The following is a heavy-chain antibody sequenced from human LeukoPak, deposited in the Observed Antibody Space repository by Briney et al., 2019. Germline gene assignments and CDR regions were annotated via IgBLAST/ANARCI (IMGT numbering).Heavy chain of an antibody. V-gene: IGHV4-34*01. CDR3: ARGRMALLWFGELLPPPTNYYGMDV. CDR2: INHSGST. Sequence: SETLSLTCAVYGGSFSGYYWSCIRQPPGKGLEWIGEINHSGSTNYNPSPKSRVTTSVDTSKNQFSLKLSSVTAADTAVYYCARGRMALLWFGELLPPPTNYYGMDVWGQGTTVTVSS. CDR1: GGSFSGYY. J-gene: IGHJ6*02. D-gene: IGHD3-10*01.